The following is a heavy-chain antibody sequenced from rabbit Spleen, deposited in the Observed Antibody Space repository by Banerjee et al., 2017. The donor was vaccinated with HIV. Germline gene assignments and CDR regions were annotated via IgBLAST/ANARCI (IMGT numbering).Heavy chain of an antibody. V-gene: IGHV1S40*01. D-gene: IGHD8-1*01. J-gene: IGHJ6*01. CDR2: IYGGSSGSS. CDR1: GFSFSSSYY. Sequence: QSLEESGGDLVKPGASLTLTCTASGFSFSSSYYMCWVCQAPGKGLEWIACIYGGSSGSSYYASWAKVRFTISKTSSTTVTLQMTSLTAADTATYFCARDTGSSFSSYGMDLWGPGTLVTVS. CDR3: ARDTGSSFSSYGMDL.